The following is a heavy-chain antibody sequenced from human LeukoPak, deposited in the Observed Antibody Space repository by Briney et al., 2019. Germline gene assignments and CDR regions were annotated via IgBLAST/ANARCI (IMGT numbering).Heavy chain of an antibody. J-gene: IGHJ5*02. Sequence: PSETLSLTCTVSGGSISSGDYYWSWIRQPPGKGQEWIGHIYYSGSTYYNPSLKSRVTISVDTSKNQFSLKLSSVTAADTAVYYCARAPYCSSTSCYGNWFDPWGQGTLVTVSS. V-gene: IGHV4-30-4*08. CDR3: ARAPYCSSTSCYGNWFDP. D-gene: IGHD2-2*01. CDR1: GGSISSGDYY. CDR2: IYYSGST.